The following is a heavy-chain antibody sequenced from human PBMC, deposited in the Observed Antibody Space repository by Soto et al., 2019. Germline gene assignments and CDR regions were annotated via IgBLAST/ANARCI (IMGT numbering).Heavy chain of an antibody. J-gene: IGHJ4*02. CDR3: ARDRSPSGSYAFDY. CDR2: ISYDGSNK. D-gene: IGHD1-26*01. Sequence: GGSLRLSCAASGFTFSSYAMHWVRQAPGKGLEWVAVISYDGSNKYYADSVKGRFTISRDNSRNTLYLQMNSLRAEDTAVYYCARDRSPSGSYAFDYWGQGT. CDR1: GFTFSSYA. V-gene: IGHV3-30-3*01.